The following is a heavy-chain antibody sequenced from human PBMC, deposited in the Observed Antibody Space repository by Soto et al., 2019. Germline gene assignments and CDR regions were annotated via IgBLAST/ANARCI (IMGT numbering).Heavy chain of an antibody. CDR1: GFTFDDYA. D-gene: IGHD3-3*01. Sequence: EVQLVESGGGLVQPGRSLRLSCAASGFTFDDYAMHWVRQAPGKGLEWVSGISWNSGSIGYADSVKGRFTIPRDNAKNSLYLQMNSLRAEDTALYYCAKGYDFWSGTIDYWGQGTLVTVSS. CDR3: AKGYDFWSGTIDY. J-gene: IGHJ4*02. V-gene: IGHV3-9*01. CDR2: ISWNSGSI.